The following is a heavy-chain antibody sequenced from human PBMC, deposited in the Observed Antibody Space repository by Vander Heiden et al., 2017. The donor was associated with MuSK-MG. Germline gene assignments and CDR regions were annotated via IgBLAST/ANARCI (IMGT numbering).Heavy chain of an antibody. CDR2: IRDSGATT. J-gene: IGHJ4*02. CDR3: AKEVAAVGRPTFDY. CDR1: GFTFSSYA. D-gene: IGHD6-13*01. V-gene: IGHV3-23*01. Sequence: EVQLLESGGGLVQPGGSLRLSCAASGFTFSSYAISGGRQAPGTGLEWVAGIRDSGATTYYVDSVKGRFTISRDNSRNTLYLQMNGLRPEDSAVYYCAKEVAAVGRPTFDYWGQGTLVTVSS.